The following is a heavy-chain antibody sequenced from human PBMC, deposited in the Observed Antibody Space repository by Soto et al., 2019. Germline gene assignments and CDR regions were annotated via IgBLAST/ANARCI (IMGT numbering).Heavy chain of an antibody. CDR1: GGSISTTSNY. V-gene: IGHV4-39*01. J-gene: IGHJ4*02. CDR2: IYYSGST. Sequence: QLQLQESGPGLVKPSETLSLTCTVSGGSISTTSNYWGWIRQPPGKGLEWIGTIYYSGSTYYNPSLKSRAXXSXDXXKNQFSLKLSSVTAADTAVYYCARHRELRGWDPDSWGQGTLVTVSS. CDR3: ARHRELRGWDPDS. D-gene: IGHD3-10*01.